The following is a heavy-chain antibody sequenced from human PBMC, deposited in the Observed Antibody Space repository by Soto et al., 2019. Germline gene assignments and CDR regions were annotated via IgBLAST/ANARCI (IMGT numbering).Heavy chain of an antibody. V-gene: IGHV4-31*03. Sequence: QVQLQASGPGLVKPSQTLSLTCTVSGGSISSGGYYWSWIRQHPGKGLEWIGYIYYSGSTYYNPSLKSRVTISVDASKNQFSLKLSSVTAADTAVYYCARVGSSWYYFDYWGQGTLVTVSS. CDR3: ARVGSSWYYFDY. CDR2: IYYSGST. CDR1: GGSISSGGYY. D-gene: IGHD6-13*01. J-gene: IGHJ4*02.